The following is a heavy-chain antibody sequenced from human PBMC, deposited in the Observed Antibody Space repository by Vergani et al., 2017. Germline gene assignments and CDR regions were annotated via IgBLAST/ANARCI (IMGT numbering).Heavy chain of an antibody. V-gene: IGHV3-49*03. CDR1: GFTFGEYA. CDR3: TRDGDYGDYVFDY. D-gene: IGHD4-17*01. J-gene: IGHJ4*02. CDR2: IRSKAYGGTT. Sequence: EVQLVESGGGLVQPGRSLRLSCAASGFTFGEYAMSWFRQAPGKGLGWVGYIRSKAYGGTTEYAASVKGRFTISRDDSKSIAYLQMNSLKTEDTAVYYCTRDGDYGDYVFDYWGQGTPVTVSS.